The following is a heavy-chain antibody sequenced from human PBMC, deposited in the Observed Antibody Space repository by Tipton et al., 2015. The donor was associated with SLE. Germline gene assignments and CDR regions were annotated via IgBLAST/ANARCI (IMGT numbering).Heavy chain of an antibody. CDR1: GFMFSSNG. CDR2: MRYDGNNK. V-gene: IGHV3-30*02. D-gene: IGHD6-25*01. CDR3: VKDNPALHF. J-gene: IGHJ4*02. Sequence: SLRLSCEASGFMFSSNGMHWVRQAPGKGLEWVAFMRYDGNNKYTTFYGDSVTGRVAISRDNSKNTLFSEVNSLRPGDTAVYYCVKDNPALHFWGQGTMVTVSS.